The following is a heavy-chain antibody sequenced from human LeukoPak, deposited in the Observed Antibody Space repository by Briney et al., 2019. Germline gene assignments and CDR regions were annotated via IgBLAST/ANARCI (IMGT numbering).Heavy chain of an antibody. CDR3: ARFWGSDWFDP. V-gene: IGHV3-66*01. CDR2: IYSGGST. D-gene: IGHD7-27*01. Sequence: GGSLRLSCAASGFTVSSNYMSWVRQAPGKGLEWVSVIYSGGSTYYADSVKGRFTISRDNSKNTLYLQMNSLRAEDTAVYYCARFWGSDWFDPWGQGTLVTVSS. CDR1: GFTVSSNY. J-gene: IGHJ5*02.